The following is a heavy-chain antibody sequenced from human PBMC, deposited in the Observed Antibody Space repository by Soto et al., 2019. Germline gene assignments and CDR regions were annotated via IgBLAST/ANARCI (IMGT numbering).Heavy chain of an antibody. D-gene: IGHD4-17*01. CDR2: IYSGGRN. CDR3: ARKKMTTVTFFDY. V-gene: IGHV4-4*07. Sequence: KSSETLSLTCTVSGGSISSFYWSWIRQPAGKGLEWIGRIYSGGRNNYNPSLKSRVTMSVDTSKNQFSLRLSSLRSEDTAVYYCARKKMTTVTFFDYWGQGTLVTVSS. J-gene: IGHJ4*02. CDR1: GGSISSFY.